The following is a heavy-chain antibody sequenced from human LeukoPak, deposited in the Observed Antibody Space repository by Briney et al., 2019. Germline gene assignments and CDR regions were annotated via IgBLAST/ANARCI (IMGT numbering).Heavy chain of an antibody. D-gene: IGHD4-17*01. J-gene: IGHJ3*02. CDR1: GFTFSSYG. Sequence: GSLRLSCAASGFTFSSYGMHWVRQPPGKGLEWIGSIYYSGNTYYYPPLKSRVTISVDTSKNQFSLRLSSVTAADTAVYYCARHAPIKTTVTTSHAFDIWGQGTMVTVSS. CDR2: IYYSGNT. CDR3: ARHAPIKTTVTTSHAFDI. V-gene: IGHV4-39*01.